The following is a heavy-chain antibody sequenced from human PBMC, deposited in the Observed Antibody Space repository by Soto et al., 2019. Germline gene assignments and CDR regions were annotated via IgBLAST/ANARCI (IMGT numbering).Heavy chain of an antibody. CDR2: IYSSGST. CDR1: GGSISSSY. D-gene: IGHD6-13*01. CDR3: ARGVSKPDY. V-gene: IGHV4-59*08. Sequence: PSETLSLTCTVSGGSISSSYWSWIRQPPGKGLEWIGYIYSSGSTNYNPSIKSRVTISVDTSKNQFSMNLSSVTAADTAVYYCARGVSKPDYWGQGTLVTVSS. J-gene: IGHJ4*02.